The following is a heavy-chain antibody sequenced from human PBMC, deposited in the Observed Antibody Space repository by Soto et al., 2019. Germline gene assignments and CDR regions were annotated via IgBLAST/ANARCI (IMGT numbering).Heavy chain of an antibody. Sequence: ETLSLTSSDSGGAISTYYWGWIRQFPGQGLEWIGYIYHGGSSQYNPSLTSRVTISVDTSKNQLSLRLSSVTAADTAVYYCARSYGSGSYYDYYYGMDVWGQGTTVTVSS. D-gene: IGHD3-10*01. CDR1: GGAISTYY. CDR2: IYHGGSS. J-gene: IGHJ6*02. CDR3: ARSYGSGSYYDYYYGMDV. V-gene: IGHV4-59*01.